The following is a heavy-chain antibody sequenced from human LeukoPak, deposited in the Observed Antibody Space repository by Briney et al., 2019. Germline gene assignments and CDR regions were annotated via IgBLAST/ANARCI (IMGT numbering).Heavy chain of an antibody. Sequence: GASVKVSCKASGGTFSSYAISWVRQAPGQGLEWMGGIIPIFGTANYAQKFQGRVTITADESTSTAYMELSSLRSEDTAVYYCAKEGFGNYYSAYFDYWGQGTLVTVSS. CDR1: GGTFSSYA. J-gene: IGHJ4*02. V-gene: IGHV1-69*13. CDR3: AKEGFGNYYSAYFDY. CDR2: IIPIFGTA. D-gene: IGHD1-26*01.